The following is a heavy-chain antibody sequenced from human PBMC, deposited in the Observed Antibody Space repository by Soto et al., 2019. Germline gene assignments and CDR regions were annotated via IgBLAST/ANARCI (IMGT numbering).Heavy chain of an antibody. D-gene: IGHD3-22*01. CDR3: ARGYYDSTGYSGGLYYYYGMDV. CDR1: GGTFSSYA. J-gene: IGHJ6*02. Sequence: EASVKVSCKTSGGTFSSYAISWVRQAPGQGLEWMGGIIPIFGTANYAQKFQGRVTITADESTSTAYMELSSLRSEDTAVYYCARGYYDSTGYSGGLYYYYGMDVWGQGTTVTVSS. CDR2: IIPIFGTA. V-gene: IGHV1-69*13.